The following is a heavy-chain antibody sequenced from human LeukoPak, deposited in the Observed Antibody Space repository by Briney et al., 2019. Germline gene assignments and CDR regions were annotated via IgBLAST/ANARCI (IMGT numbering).Heavy chain of an antibody. CDR2: IIPIFGTA. CDR1: GGTFSSYA. J-gene: IGHJ6*03. CDR3: ARAGYSSGWYPREYYYYMDV. Sequence: SVKVSCKASGGTFSSYAISWVRQAPGQGLEWMGGIIPIFGTANYAQKFQGRVTITADKSTSTAYMELSSLRSEDTAVYCCARAGYSSGWYPREYYYYMDVWGKGTTVTVSS. D-gene: IGHD6-19*01. V-gene: IGHV1-69*06.